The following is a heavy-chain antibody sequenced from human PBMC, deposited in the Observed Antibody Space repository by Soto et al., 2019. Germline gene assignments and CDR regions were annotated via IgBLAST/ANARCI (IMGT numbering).Heavy chain of an antibody. J-gene: IGHJ3*02. CDR2: IYPGDSDT. CDR1: GYSFTSYW. D-gene: IGHD6-19*01. Sequence: GDSLKISCKGSGYSFTSYWIGWVRQMPGKGLEWMGIIYPGDSDTRYSPSFQGQVTISADKSISTAYLQWSSLKASDTAMYYCARLRYSSGWLASDAFDIWGQGTMVTVSS. V-gene: IGHV5-51*01. CDR3: ARLRYSSGWLASDAFDI.